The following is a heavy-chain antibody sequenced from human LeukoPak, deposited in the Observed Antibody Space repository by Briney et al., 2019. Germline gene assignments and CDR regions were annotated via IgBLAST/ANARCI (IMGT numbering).Heavy chain of an antibody. CDR2: ISSTGRTI. D-gene: IGHD3-10*01. Sequence: GGSLRLSCAASGFTFRNYLMNWDRQAQGKGLEWVSLISSTGRTIYYPDSVKGQFTVSRDNGKISLLVQMNSRRAEDTAVYYCARKAGDYWGQGTLVTVSS. J-gene: IGHJ4*02. V-gene: IGHV3-48*01. CDR1: GFTFRNYL. CDR3: ARKAGDY.